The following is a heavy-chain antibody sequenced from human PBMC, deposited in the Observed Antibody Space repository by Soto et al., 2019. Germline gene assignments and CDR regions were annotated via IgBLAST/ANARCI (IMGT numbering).Heavy chain of an antibody. CDR1: GYTFIRYG. CDR3: ARGGYYDNSWGRGCSWCSHCSRYIQSTPVPSLWAAGSNSSSNY. Sequence: ASVKVSCKASGYTFIRYGITWVRQAPGQGLEWMGWISAYNDYTIYAQKLQGRVTMTTDTSTRIVYMELRGLKSDDTAVYYCARGGYYDNSWGRGCSWCSHCSRYIQSTPVPSLWAAGSNSSSNY. CDR2: ISAYNDYT. V-gene: IGHV1-18*01. D-gene: IGHD3-16*01. J-gene: IGHJ4*01.